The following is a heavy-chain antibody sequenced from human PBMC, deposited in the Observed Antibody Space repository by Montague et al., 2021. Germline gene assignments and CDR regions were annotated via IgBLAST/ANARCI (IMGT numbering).Heavy chain of an antibody. CDR2: IWYDGSNK. D-gene: IGHD3-10*01. V-gene: IGHV3-33*01. CDR3: AREVAPGSGSNSVDY. CDR1: DFTFSTYA. Sequence: SLSLSCSASDFTFSTYAMHWVRQAPGKGLEWVAVIWYDGSNKFYADSVKGRFTISRDNSKNTLYLQMNNLRAEDTAMYYCAREVAPGSGSNSVDYWGQGTLVTVSS. J-gene: IGHJ4*02.